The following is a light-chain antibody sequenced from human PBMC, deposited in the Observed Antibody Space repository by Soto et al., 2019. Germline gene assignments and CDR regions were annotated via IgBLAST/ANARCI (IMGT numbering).Light chain of an antibody. CDR3: QQYGSSTLWT. CDR2: GAS. Sequence: EIVLTQSPGTLSLSPGERATLSCRASQSVSSSYLAWYQQKPGQAPRLLIYGASSRATGIPDRFSGSGSGTHFTLTISRLEPEDFAVYYCQQYGSSTLWTFGQGTKVEIK. CDR1: QSVSSSY. J-gene: IGKJ1*01. V-gene: IGKV3-20*01.